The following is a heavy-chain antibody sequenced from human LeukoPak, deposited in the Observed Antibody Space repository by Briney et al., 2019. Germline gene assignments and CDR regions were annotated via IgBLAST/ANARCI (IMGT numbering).Heavy chain of an antibody. J-gene: IGHJ4*02. D-gene: IGHD6-19*01. Sequence: GGSLRLSCAASGFTFSSYAMSWVRQAPGKGLEWVSYISSSSSTIYYADSVKGRFTISRDNAKNSLYLQMNSLRAEDTAVYYCARDGSGWYSDFDYWGQGTLVTVSS. CDR2: ISSSSSTI. CDR3: ARDGSGWYSDFDY. V-gene: IGHV3-48*04. CDR1: GFTFSSYA.